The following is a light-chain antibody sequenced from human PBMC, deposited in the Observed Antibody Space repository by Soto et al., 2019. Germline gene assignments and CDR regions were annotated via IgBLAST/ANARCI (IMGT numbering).Light chain of an antibody. CDR1: QSISNY. V-gene: IGKV1-39*01. J-gene: IGKJ4*01. CDR2: GAS. CDR3: QQTYGAPLT. Sequence: DIQMTQSPFSLPPSVGDRVNITCRASQSISNYLNWYQQKPGRAPSLLIHGASSLQGGVPSRFSGSGSGTDFTLTISSLKPEDFATYYCQQTYGAPLTFGGGTKVEI.